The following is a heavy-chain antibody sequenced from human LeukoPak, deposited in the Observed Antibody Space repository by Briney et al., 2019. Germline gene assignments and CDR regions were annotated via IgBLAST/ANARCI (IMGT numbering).Heavy chain of an antibody. CDR2: IGYDGSNK. V-gene: IGHV3-30*02. CDR3: EKGPNVLLWFGELSD. Sequence: GGPQTLSCTASGFTFRIYHMHCARHATGKALEGVTFIGYDGSNKYYADSVKGRFTISRDNSKNTLYLQMNSMRAEDTAVYYCEKGPNVLLWFGELSDWGQGTLVTVSS. J-gene: IGHJ4*02. CDR1: GFTFRIYH. D-gene: IGHD3-10*01.